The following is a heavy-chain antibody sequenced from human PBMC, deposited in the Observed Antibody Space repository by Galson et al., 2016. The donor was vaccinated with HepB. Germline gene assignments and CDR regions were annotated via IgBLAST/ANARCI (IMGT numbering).Heavy chain of an antibody. CDR3: ATLHSQRGYGHAFDI. Sequence: QSGAEVKKPGESLKISCKGSGYIFTNYWLGWVRQRPGKGLEWMGIIYDGDSDTRHSPSFQGQVTISADKSINTAYVQWSSLKASDTAIYYCATLHSQRGYGHAFDIWGQGTMVTVSS. D-gene: IGHD5-18*01. CDR1: GYIFTNYW. CDR2: IYDGDSDT. J-gene: IGHJ3*02. V-gene: IGHV5-51*01.